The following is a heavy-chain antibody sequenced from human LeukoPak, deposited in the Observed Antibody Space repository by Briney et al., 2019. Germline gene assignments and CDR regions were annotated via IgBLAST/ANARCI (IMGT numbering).Heavy chain of an antibody. J-gene: IGHJ4*02. Sequence: PSETLSLTCTVSGGSISSYYWSWIRQPAGKGLEWIGDIYSTGGSYYNPSLKSRVTISVDTSNNQFSLKLNSVTAADTAVYYCAKTRVAQTFDLWGQGTLVTVSS. CDR1: GGSISSYY. D-gene: IGHD2-15*01. CDR2: IYSTGGS. CDR3: AKTRVAQTFDL. V-gene: IGHV4-4*07.